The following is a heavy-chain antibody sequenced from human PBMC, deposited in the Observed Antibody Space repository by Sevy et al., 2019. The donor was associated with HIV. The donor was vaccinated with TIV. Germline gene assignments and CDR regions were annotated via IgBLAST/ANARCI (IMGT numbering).Heavy chain of an antibody. V-gene: IGHV3-23*01. J-gene: IGHJ6*02. Sequence: GGSLRLSCAASGFTFSSYAVSWVRQAPGKGLEWVSAISGSGGSTYYADSVKGRFTISRDNSKNTLYLQMNSLRAEDTAVYYCAASTLVRGVIWYYYGMDVWGQGTTVTVSS. CDR1: GFTFSSYA. CDR3: AASTLVRGVIWYYYGMDV. D-gene: IGHD3-10*01. CDR2: ISGSGGST.